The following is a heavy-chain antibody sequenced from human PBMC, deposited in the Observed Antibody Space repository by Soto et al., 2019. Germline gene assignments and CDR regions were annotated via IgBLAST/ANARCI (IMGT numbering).Heavy chain of an antibody. CDR3: ARHFYYDISPCYRRPCHYYGMDV. J-gene: IGHJ6*02. CDR2: LYYTDYT. D-gene: IGHD3-9*01. Sequence: PSETLSITWTVSGGSXTRNNNYWGWIRQTPGKGLEWIGRLYYTDYTESNPSLRSRVTISVDTSENQFSLKLTSVTAADTAVYYCARHFYYDISPCYRRPCHYYGMDVWGQGTTVTVSS. CDR1: GGSXTRNNNY. V-gene: IGHV4-39*01.